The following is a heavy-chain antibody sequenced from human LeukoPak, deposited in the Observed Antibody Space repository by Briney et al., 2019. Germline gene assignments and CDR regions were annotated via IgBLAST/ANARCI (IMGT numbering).Heavy chain of an antibody. J-gene: IGHJ4*02. Sequence: SETLSLTCAVYGGSFSGYYWSWIRQPPGKGLEWIGGINHSGSTNYNPSLKSRVTISVDTSKNQFSLKLSSVTAADTAVYYCARVIAAGGNDYWGQGTLVTVSS. D-gene: IGHD6-13*01. V-gene: IGHV4-34*01. CDR3: ARVIAAGGNDY. CDR1: GGSFSGYY. CDR2: INHSGST.